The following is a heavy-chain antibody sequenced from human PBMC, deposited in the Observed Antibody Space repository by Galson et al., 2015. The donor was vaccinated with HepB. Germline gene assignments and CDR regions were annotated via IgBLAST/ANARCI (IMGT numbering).Heavy chain of an antibody. V-gene: IGHV3-21*01. CDR1: GFTFSSYS. J-gene: IGHJ6*02. D-gene: IGHD6-25*01. CDR3: AILGGPRLYYYYGMDV. Sequence: SLRLSCAASGFTFSSYSMNWVRQAPGKGLEWVSSISSSSSYIYYADSVKGRFTISRDNAKNSLYLQMNSLRAEDTAVYYCAILGGPRLYYYYGMDVWGQGTTVTVSS. CDR2: ISSSSSYI.